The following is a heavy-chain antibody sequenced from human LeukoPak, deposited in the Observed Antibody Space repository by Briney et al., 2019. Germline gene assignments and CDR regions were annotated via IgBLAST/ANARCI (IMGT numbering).Heavy chain of an antibody. CDR2: ISGNSDGT. CDR1: GFIFSSYA. J-gene: IGHJ4*02. Sequence: GGSLRLSCAASGFIFSSYAMNWVRQAPGKGLEWVSAISGNSDGTFYADSVQGRFTVSRDNSKNTLYLQMNSLRAEDTAVYYCAKGLRNSGNYYVFDYWGQGTLVTVSS. V-gene: IGHV3-23*01. CDR3: AKGLRNSGNYYVFDY. D-gene: IGHD1-26*01.